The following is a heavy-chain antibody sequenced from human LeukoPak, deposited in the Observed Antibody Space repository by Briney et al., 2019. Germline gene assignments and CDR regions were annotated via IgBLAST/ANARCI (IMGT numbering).Heavy chain of an antibody. J-gene: IGHJ3*01. CDR2: ISPDGSEK. Sequence: GGSLRLSCAVSGFIFGSDWMSWVRQAPGKGLEWVATISPDGSEKFYVDAVKGRFIISRDNGKNSLYVQLNSLRADDTAVYYCARYYDPPVGDAFDLWGQGTMVTVSS. CDR3: ARYYDPPVGDAFDL. D-gene: IGHD3-16*01. CDR1: GFIFGSDW. V-gene: IGHV3-7*01.